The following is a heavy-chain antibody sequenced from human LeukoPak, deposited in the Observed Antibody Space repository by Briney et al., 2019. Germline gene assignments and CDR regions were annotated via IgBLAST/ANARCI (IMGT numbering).Heavy chain of an antibody. J-gene: IGHJ4*02. D-gene: IGHD3-9*01. CDR2: ISDAARNQ. Sequence: GRSLRLSCAASGFTFSNYAMHWVRQAPGKGLEWVATISDAARNQYYAASVKGRFSTSRDNSKNTLFLQMNSLRPEDTAVYYCARSTGDFDHWGQGTLVTVSS. V-gene: IGHV3-30*04. CDR3: ARSTGDFDH. CDR1: GFTFSNYA.